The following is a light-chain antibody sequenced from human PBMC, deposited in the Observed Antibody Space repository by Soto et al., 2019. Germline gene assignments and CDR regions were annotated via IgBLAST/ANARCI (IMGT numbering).Light chain of an antibody. Sequence: DIVLTQTPLSLSVTPGQPASISCNSSQGLLDSDGRTDLYWYVQKTGQPPQALIYEVSKRSSGVPDRFSGSGSGTHVTLRMRRVQAEDAGIYYFMQSLQLNTFGGGTKGEIK. CDR3: MQSLQLNT. CDR1: QGLLDSDGRTD. CDR2: EVS. J-gene: IGKJ4*02. V-gene: IGKV2D-29*01.